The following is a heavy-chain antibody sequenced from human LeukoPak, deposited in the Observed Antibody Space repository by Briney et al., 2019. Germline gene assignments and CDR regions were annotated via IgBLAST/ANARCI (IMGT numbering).Heavy chain of an antibody. Sequence: SETLSLTCAVYGGSFSDYYWSWIRQPPGKGLEWIGEINHSGSTNYNPSLKSRVTISVDTSKNQFSLTLSSVTAADTAVYYCARAGLNGDVDYWGQGTLVTVSS. D-gene: IGHD4-17*01. CDR1: GGSFSDYY. CDR2: INHSGST. CDR3: ARAGLNGDVDY. V-gene: IGHV4-34*01. J-gene: IGHJ4*02.